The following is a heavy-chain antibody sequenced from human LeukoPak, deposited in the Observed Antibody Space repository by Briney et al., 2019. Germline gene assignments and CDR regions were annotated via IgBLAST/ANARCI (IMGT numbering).Heavy chain of an antibody. CDR1: GDSVSRSDSY. Sequence: SETLSLTCSVSGDSVSRSDSYLDWIRQPPGEGLEWIGTIYYSGRTYYSPSLKSRVTMSVDPSNNQFSLNLRSVTAADTAVYYCARRRYYDGSGYLEWGQGTLLSVSS. J-gene: IGHJ1*01. CDR2: IYYSGRT. D-gene: IGHD3-22*01. CDR3: ARRRYYDGSGYLE. V-gene: IGHV4-39*01.